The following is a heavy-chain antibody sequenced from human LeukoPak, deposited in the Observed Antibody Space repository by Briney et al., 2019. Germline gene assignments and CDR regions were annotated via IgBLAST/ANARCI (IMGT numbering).Heavy chain of an antibody. D-gene: IGHD3-16*01. CDR2: NKSKTDGGTT. V-gene: IGHV3-15*01. J-gene: IGHJ4*02. CDR1: GFSFSNAC. CDR3: TTARGRPGGREIDY. Sequence: GRSLSLSCAASGFSFSNACMSGVRQAPGKGRECVVGNKSKTDGGTTDYDALFKGGFTITRDDSKNTLYLQMNSLKTEDTAGYYCTTARGRPGGREIDYWGQGTLVTVSS.